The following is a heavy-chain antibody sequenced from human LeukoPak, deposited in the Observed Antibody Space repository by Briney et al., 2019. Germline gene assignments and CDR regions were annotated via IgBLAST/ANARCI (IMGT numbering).Heavy chain of an antibody. J-gene: IGHJ6*04. V-gene: IGHV3-33*01. Sequence: GGSLRLSCAAAGFTFSRYGMHWVRQAPGKGLEWVAVIWYEGSKKYYADSVKGRFTISRDNSKNTLYLEMNSLGVEDTAVYYCARANYGSGSNYYSGLDVWGKGTTVTVSS. CDR3: ARANYGSGSNYYSGLDV. D-gene: IGHD3-10*01. CDR1: GFTFSRYG. CDR2: IWYEGSKK.